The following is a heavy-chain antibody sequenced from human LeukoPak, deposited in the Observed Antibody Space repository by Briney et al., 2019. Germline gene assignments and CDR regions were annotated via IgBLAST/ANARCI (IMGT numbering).Heavy chain of an antibody. D-gene: IGHD2-2*01. Sequence: ASVKVSCKASGGTFSSYAISWVRQAPGQGLEWMGGIIPILGTANYAQKFQGRVTITTDESTSTAYMELSSLRSEDTAVYYCASRSGYRSSEKDQLDYWGQGTLVTVSS. V-gene: IGHV1-69*05. CDR1: GGTFSSYA. CDR3: ASRSGYRSSEKDQLDY. J-gene: IGHJ4*02. CDR2: IIPILGTA.